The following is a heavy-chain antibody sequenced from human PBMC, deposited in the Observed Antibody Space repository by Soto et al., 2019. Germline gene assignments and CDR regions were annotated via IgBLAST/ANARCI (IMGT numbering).Heavy chain of an antibody. CDR2: IYYSGST. V-gene: IGHV4-30-4*01. D-gene: IGHD2-8*01. Sequence: QVQLQESGPGLVKPSQTLSLTCTVSGGSISSGDYYWSWIRQPPGKGLESLGYIYYSGSTYYNPSLKSRVTISVDTAKNQFSLKLSSVTAADTAVYYCARSGYCTNGVCYTPFDYWGQGTLVTVSS. CDR1: GGSISSGDYY. J-gene: IGHJ4*02. CDR3: ARSGYCTNGVCYTPFDY.